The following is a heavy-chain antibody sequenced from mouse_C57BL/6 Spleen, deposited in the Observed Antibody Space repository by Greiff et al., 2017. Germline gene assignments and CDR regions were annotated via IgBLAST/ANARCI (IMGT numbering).Heavy chain of an antibody. CDR2: IHPNSGST. CDR1: GYTFTSYW. D-gene: IGHD2-4*01. CDR3: AREHPITTEGY. J-gene: IGHJ2*01. V-gene: IGHV1-64*01. Sequence: QVQLQQPGAELVKPGASVKLSCTASGYTFTSYWMHWVKQRPGPGLAWIGMIHPNSGSTNYNEKFKSKATLTVDKSSSTAYMQLSSLTSEDSAVDYCAREHPITTEGYWGQGTTLTVSS.